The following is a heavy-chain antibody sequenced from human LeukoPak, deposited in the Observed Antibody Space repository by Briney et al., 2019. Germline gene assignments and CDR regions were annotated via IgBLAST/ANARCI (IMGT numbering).Heavy chain of an antibody. Sequence: PGGSLRLSCAASGFTFSSYAMSWVRQAPGKGLEWVSSISSSSAYIYYADSVMGRFTISRDNAKNSLYLQMNSLRAEDTAVYYCARAPGHMGFFDYWGQGSLVTVSS. CDR2: ISSSSAYI. CDR1: GFTFSSYA. D-gene: IGHD2-21*01. CDR3: ARAPGHMGFFDY. J-gene: IGHJ4*02. V-gene: IGHV3-21*01.